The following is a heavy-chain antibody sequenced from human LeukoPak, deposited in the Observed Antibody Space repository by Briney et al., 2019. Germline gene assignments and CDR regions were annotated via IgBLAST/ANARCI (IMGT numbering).Heavy chain of an antibody. J-gene: IGHJ4*02. D-gene: IGHD6-6*01. Sequence: ASVKVSCKASGYTFTGYYMHWVRQAPGQGLEWMGIINPSGGSTSYAQKFQGRVTMTRDTSTSTVYMELSSLRSEDTAVYYCARDTLAARGPVVFDYWGQGTLVTVSS. CDR2: INPSGGST. V-gene: IGHV1-46*01. CDR3: ARDTLAARGPVVFDY. CDR1: GYTFTGYY.